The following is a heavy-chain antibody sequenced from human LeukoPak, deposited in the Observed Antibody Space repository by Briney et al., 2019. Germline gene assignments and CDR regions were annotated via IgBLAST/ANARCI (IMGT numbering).Heavy chain of an antibody. CDR2: IYYSGST. J-gene: IGHJ5*02. V-gene: IGHV4-59*01. CDR1: GGSISSYY. D-gene: IGHD3-22*01. CDR3: AREMDTYYYDSSGYYFDP. Sequence: SETLSLTCTVSGGSISSYYWSWIRQPPGKGLEWIGYIYYSGSTNYNPSLKSRVTISVDTSKNQFSLKLSSVTAADTAVYYCAREMDTYYYDSSGYYFDPWGQGTLVTVSS.